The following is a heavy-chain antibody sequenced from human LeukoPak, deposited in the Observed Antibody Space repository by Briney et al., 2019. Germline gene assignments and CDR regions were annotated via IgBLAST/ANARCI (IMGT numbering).Heavy chain of an antibody. D-gene: IGHD5/OR15-5a*01. J-gene: IGHJ4*02. V-gene: IGHV3-7*05. CDR3: ARDHVYGGADY. CDR2: IKEDRSEI. Sequence: PGGSLRLSCVASGFPFSSYWMTCVRQAPGKGLEWVANIKEDRSEILYVDSVKGRFTISRDNAKNSLYLQMNSLRTEDTALYYCARDHVYGGADYWGQGTLVTVSS. CDR1: GFPFSSYW.